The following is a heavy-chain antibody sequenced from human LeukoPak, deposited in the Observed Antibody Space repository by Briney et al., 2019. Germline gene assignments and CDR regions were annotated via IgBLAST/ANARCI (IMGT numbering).Heavy chain of an antibody. CDR3: ARAGDGYSYEYYFDY. Sequence: GGSLRLSCAASGFTVSSTYMSWVRQAPGKGLEWVSVFYSGGQTYYADSVKGRFTISRHNSKNTLYLQMNSLRTEDTAVYYCARAGDGYSYEYYFDYWGQGTPVTVSS. CDR2: FYSGGQT. J-gene: IGHJ4*02. V-gene: IGHV3-53*04. CDR1: GFTVSSTY. D-gene: IGHD5-24*01.